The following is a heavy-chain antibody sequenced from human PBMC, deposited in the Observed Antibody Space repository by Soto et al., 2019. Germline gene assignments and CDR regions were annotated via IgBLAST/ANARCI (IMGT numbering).Heavy chain of an antibody. D-gene: IGHD6-19*01. CDR1: GGTFSSYA. CDR3: ATDRYSSGWTLFDY. CDR2: IIPIFGTA. V-gene: IGHV1-69*13. Sequence: GASVKVSCKASGGTFSSYAISWVRQAPGQGLEWMGGIIPIFGTANYAQKFQGRVTITADESTSTAYMELSSLRSEDTAVYYCATDRYSSGWTLFDYWGQGTLVTVSS. J-gene: IGHJ4*02.